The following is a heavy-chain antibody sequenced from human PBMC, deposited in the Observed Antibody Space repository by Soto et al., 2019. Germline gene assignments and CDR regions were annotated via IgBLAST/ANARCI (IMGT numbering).Heavy chain of an antibody. CDR3: AIHFYYGSGSYYAVDY. CDR1: GFTFNNYA. V-gene: IGHV3-23*01. J-gene: IGHJ4*02. D-gene: IGHD3-10*01. CDR2: ISASGGST. Sequence: EVQLLESGGGLVQPGGSLRLSCVVSGFTFNNYAMNWVCQAPGKGLEWVSGISASGGSTYYADSVKGRFTISRDSSKHTLYLQMISLRADDTAIYYCAIHFYYGSGSYYAVDYWGQGTLVTVSS.